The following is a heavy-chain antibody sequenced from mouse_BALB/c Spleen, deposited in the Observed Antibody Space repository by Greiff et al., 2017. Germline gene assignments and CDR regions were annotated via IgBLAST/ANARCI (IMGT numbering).Heavy chain of an antibody. D-gene: IGHD2-4*01. CDR2: INSNGGST. Sequence: EVQGVESGGGLVQPGGSLKLSCAASGFTFSSYGMSWVRQTPDKRLELVATINSNGGSTYYPDSVKGRFTISRDNAKNTLYLQMSSLKSEDTAMYYCARANAYDYDWFAYWGQGTLVTVSA. J-gene: IGHJ3*01. CDR1: GFTFSSYG. V-gene: IGHV5-6-3*01. CDR3: ARANAYDYDWFAY.